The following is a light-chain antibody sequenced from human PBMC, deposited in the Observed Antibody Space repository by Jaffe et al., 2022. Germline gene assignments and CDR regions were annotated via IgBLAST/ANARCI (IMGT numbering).Light chain of an antibody. J-gene: IGLJ3*02. CDR2: SNN. V-gene: IGLV1-44*01. CDR3: AAWDDSLIGPV. Sequence: QSVLTQPPSVSETPGQRVTISCSGSSSNIASNTVNWYQVVPGTAPKLLIYSNNRRASGVPDRFSGSKSGTSASLAISGLQSEDESDYYCAAWDDSLIGPVFGGGTKLTVL. CDR1: SSNIASNT.